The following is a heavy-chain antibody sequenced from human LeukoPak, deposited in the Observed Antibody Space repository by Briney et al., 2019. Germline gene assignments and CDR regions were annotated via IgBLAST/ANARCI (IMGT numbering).Heavy chain of an antibody. D-gene: IGHD3-10*01. J-gene: IGHJ4*02. CDR2: ISYDGSNK. CDR1: GFTFSSYA. CDR3: ASSLYGSGSYYEYYFDY. Sequence: PGRSLRLSCAASGFTFSSYAMHWVRQAPGKGLEWVAVISYDGSNKYYADSVKGRFTLSRDNSKNTLYLQMNSLRAEDTAVYYWASSLYGSGSYYEYYFDYWGQGTLVTVSS. V-gene: IGHV3-30-3*01.